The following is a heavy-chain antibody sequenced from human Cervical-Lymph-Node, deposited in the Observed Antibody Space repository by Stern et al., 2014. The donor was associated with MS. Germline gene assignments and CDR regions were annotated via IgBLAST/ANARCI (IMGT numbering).Heavy chain of an antibody. CDR1: GLTFRDHY. V-gene: IGHV3-72*01. CDR3: ARVGYSGPGDH. J-gene: IGHJ4*02. CDR2: IANPPKTYIT. Sequence: VQLVASGGGLVPPGGSLRLSCVASGLTFRDHYMDWVRQAPGKGLEWAARIANPPKTYITKYAASVNGRFTISRDDSKNSLYLQMNNLKTEDTAMYYCARVGYSGPGDHWGQGTLVTVS. D-gene: IGHD5-12*01.